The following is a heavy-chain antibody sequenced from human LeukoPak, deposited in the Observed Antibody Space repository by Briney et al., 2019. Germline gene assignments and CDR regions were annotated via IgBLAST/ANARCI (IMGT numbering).Heavy chain of an antibody. D-gene: IGHD5-24*01. V-gene: IGHV3-30-3*01. Sequence: PGGSLRLSCAASGFTFSSYAMSWVRQAPGKGLEWVAVISYDGSNKYYADSVKGRFTISRDNSKNTLYLQMNSLRAEDTAVYYCASIRDGYNEGDWFDPWGQGTLVTVSS. CDR2: ISYDGSNK. J-gene: IGHJ5*02. CDR3: ASIRDGYNEGDWFDP. CDR1: GFTFSSYA.